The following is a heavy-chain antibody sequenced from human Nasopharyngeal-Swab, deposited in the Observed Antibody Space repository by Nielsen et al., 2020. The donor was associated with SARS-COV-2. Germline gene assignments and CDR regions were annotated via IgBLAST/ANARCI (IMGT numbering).Heavy chain of an antibody. D-gene: IGHD3-9*01. Sequence: GGSLRLSCAASGFTFDDCAMHWVRQAPGKGLEWVSGISWNSGSIGYADSVKGRFTISRDNAKNSLYLQMNSLRAEDTALYYCAKDFYDILTGGVDYWGQGTLVTVSS. CDR1: GFTFDDCA. V-gene: IGHV3-9*01. CDR3: AKDFYDILTGGVDY. CDR2: ISWNSGSI. J-gene: IGHJ4*02.